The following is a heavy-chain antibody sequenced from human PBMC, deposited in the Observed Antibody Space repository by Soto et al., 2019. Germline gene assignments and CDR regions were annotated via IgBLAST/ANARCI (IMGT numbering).Heavy chain of an antibody. V-gene: IGHV3-73*02. D-gene: IGHD6-6*01. Sequence: EVQLVQSGGGRVQPGGSLKLSCEASGFTFSVSAIHWVRLASGKGLEWVGRIRTRKNRYVTTYAASVKGRFSLSRDDSKNTAYLQMNSLKTEDTAVYYCARIEYGLDVWDQGTTV. J-gene: IGHJ6*02. CDR2: IRTRKNRYVT. CDR3: ARIEYGLDV. CDR1: GFTFSVSA.